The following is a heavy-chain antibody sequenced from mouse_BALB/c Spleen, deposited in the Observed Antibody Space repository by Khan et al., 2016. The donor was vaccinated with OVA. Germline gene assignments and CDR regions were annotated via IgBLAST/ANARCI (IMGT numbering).Heavy chain of an antibody. J-gene: IGHJ4*01. CDR3: ARRDYVMDY. CDR2: INPGSGGT. CDR1: GYAFTNYL. Sequence: QVQLQQSGAELVRPGTSVKVSCKASGYAFTNYLIEWVKQRPGQGLEWIGVINPGSGGTNYNEKFKGKATLTADKSSSTAYMQLSSLTSDDSAVYFGARRDYVMDYWGQGTSVTVSS. V-gene: IGHV1-54*01.